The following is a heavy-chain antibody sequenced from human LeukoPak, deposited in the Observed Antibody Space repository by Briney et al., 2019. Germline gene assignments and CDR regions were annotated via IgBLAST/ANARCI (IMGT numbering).Heavy chain of an antibody. J-gene: IGHJ4*02. Sequence: KPSETLSLTCTVSGGSISSHFWSWIRQPPGKGLEWIGYIFYSGTTKYNPSLRSRVTISADTSKNQFSLKLSSVTAADTAVYYCARESPLLSSSSRWGQGTLVTVSS. CDR2: IFYSGTT. CDR1: GGSISSHF. V-gene: IGHV4-59*11. CDR3: ARESPLLSSSSR. D-gene: IGHD6-6*01.